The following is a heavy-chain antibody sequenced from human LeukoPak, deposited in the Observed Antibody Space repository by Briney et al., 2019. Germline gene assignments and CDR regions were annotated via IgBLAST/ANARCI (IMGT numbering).Heavy chain of an antibody. Sequence: GGSLRLSCAASGLTVSSNYMSWVRQAPGEGLEWVSVIYSGGSTYYADSVKGRFTISRDNSKNTLYLQMNSLRAEDTAAYYCARELDVGAFDYWGQGTLVTVSS. CDR3: ARELDVGAFDY. CDR1: GLTVSSNY. CDR2: IYSGGST. V-gene: IGHV3-66*01. J-gene: IGHJ4*02. D-gene: IGHD1-26*01.